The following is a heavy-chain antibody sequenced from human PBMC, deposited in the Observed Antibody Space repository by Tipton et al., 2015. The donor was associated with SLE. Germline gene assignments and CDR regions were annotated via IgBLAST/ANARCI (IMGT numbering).Heavy chain of an antibody. CDR1: GFPFSSYA. Sequence: SLRLSCAASGFPFSSYAMHWVRQAPGKGLEWVAFIRYDGSDEYYADSVRGQFTISRDNSKNTLYLQMNSLRAEDTAVYSCVRDRSIAVADTPFDYWGQGTLVTVSS. D-gene: IGHD6-19*01. CDR2: IRYDGSDE. J-gene: IGHJ4*02. CDR3: VRDRSIAVADTPFDY. V-gene: IGHV3-30*02.